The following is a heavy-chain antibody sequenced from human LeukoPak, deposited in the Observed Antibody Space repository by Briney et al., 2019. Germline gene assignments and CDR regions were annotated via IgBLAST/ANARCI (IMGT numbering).Heavy chain of an antibody. V-gene: IGHV3-11*03. J-gene: IGHJ4*02. CDR3: ARVVAGPQGYFDS. CDR1: GFIFSDDY. CDR2: ISRSSGYI. D-gene: IGHD2-15*01. Sequence: GGSLGLSCEASGFIFSDDYMSWIRQAPGKGLEWISYISRSSGYINYADSVKGRFTISRDNAKNSLYLQMNSLRADDTAVYYCARVVAGPQGYFDSWGQGTLVTVSS.